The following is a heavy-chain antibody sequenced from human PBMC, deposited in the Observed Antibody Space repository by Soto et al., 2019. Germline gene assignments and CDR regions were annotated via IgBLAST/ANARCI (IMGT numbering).Heavy chain of an antibody. Sequence: QVQHVQSGAEEKKPGASVKVSCKASGYTFTPYAIHWVRQAPGQRLEWMGWINTATGNTRFSQRFQGRVTLTRDTSATTTYMELSSLRSEGTAVYYCARESLPYCGGECYSGAPYYFDSWGQGTLVAVSS. CDR1: GYTFTPYA. V-gene: IGHV1-3*05. CDR2: INTATGNT. J-gene: IGHJ4*02. D-gene: IGHD2-21*01. CDR3: ARESLPYCGGECYSGAPYYFDS.